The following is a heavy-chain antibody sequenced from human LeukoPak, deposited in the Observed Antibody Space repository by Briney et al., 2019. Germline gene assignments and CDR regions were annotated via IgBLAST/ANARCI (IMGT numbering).Heavy chain of an antibody. D-gene: IGHD6-19*01. CDR2: ISVSGGTT. V-gene: IGHV3-23*01. J-gene: IGHJ4*02. CDR1: GFTFSNYA. Sequence: GGSLRLSCAASGFTFSNYALNWVRQAAGKGLEWVSTISVSGGTTYYTDSVKGRFTISRDNSKNTWYLQMHSLRAEDTAVYYCAKGETSGWSLYYFDYWGRGTLVTVSS. CDR3: AKGETSGWSLYYFDY.